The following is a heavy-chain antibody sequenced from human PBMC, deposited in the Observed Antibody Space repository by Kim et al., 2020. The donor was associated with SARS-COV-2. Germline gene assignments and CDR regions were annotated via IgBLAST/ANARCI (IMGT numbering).Heavy chain of an antibody. V-gene: IGHV1-46*01. D-gene: IGHD6-13*01. J-gene: IGHJ4*02. Sequence: QKFQGRVTMTRDTSTSTVYMELSSLRSEDTAVYYCARGYGSSWPSGYFDYWGQGTLVTVSS. CDR3: ARGYGSSWPSGYFDY.